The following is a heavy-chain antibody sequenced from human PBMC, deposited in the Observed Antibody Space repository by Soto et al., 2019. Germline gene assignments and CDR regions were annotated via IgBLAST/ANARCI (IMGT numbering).Heavy chain of an antibody. CDR2: ISDSGGHT. J-gene: IGHJ2*01. CDR1: GFTFSSYA. V-gene: IGHV3-23*01. D-gene: IGHD2-15*01. Sequence: EVQLLESGGGLVQPGGSLRLSCAASGFTFSSYAISWVRQAPGKGLEWVSVISDSGGHTHYADSVQGRFTISRDNSKNTLSLHMDSLRVEDTAVYYCARGLGYCSGGTCYRYFDPWGRGTLVTVSS. CDR3: ARGLGYCSGGTCYRYFDP.